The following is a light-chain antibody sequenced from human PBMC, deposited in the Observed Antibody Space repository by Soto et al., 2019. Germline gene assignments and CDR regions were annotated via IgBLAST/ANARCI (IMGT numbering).Light chain of an antibody. Sequence: QSALTQPPSASGSPGQSVTISCTGTSSDLGAYDYVSWYQQHPGKDPKLMIYEINKRPSGVPDRFSGSKSGNTASLTVSGLQAEDEADYYCSSFAGSNNFPYVFGTGTKLTVL. V-gene: IGLV2-8*01. J-gene: IGLJ1*01. CDR2: EIN. CDR3: SSFAGSNNFPYV. CDR1: SSDLGAYDY.